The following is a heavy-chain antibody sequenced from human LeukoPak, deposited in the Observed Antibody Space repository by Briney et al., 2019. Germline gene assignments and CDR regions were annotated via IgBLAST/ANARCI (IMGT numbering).Heavy chain of an antibody. Sequence: SETLSLTCAVYGGSFSGYYWSWIRQPPGKGLEWIGEINHSGSTNYNPSLKSRVTISVDTSKNQFSLKLSSVTAAGTAVYYCARGNPYYYDSSGYYRFDYWGQGTLVTVSP. D-gene: IGHD3-22*01. CDR1: GGSFSGYY. CDR3: ARGNPYYYDSSGYYRFDY. CDR2: INHSGST. J-gene: IGHJ4*02. V-gene: IGHV4-34*01.